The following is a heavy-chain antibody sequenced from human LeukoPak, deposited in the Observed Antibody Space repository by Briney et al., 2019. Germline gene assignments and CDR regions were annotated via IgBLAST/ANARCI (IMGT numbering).Heavy chain of an antibody. CDR1: GGSISSYY. CDR2: IYASGST. J-gene: IGHJ6*03. CDR3: ARGRGILWFGDYYYMDV. Sequence: PSETLSLTCTVSGGSISSYYWSWIRQPAGKGLEWIGRIYASGSTNYNPSLKSRVTMSVDTSKNRFSLKLSSVTAADTAVYYCARGRGILWFGDYYYMDVWGKGTTVTISS. V-gene: IGHV4-4*07. D-gene: IGHD3-10*01.